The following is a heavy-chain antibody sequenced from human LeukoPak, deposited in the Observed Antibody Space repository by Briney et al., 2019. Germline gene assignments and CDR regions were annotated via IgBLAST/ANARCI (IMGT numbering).Heavy chain of an antibody. CDR3: ARLDGVGALYYFDY. CDR1: GGSISSSSYY. V-gene: IGHV4-39*01. Sequence: SETLSLTCTVSGGSISSSSYYWGWIRQPPGKGLEWIGSIYYSGSTYYNPSLKSRVTISVDTSKNQFSLKLSSVTAADTAVYYCARLDGVGALYYFDYWGQGTLVTVSS. J-gene: IGHJ4*02. CDR2: IYYSGST. D-gene: IGHD1-26*01.